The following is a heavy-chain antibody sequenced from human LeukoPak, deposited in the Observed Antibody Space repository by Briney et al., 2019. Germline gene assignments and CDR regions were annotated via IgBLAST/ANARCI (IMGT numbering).Heavy chain of an antibody. J-gene: IGHJ4*02. Sequence: GGSLRLSCAASGFTFSSNYMSWVRQAPGKGVEWVSVIYSGGSTYYSDSVKGRFTISRYNSKNTLYLQMNSLRAEDTAVYYCARDAYYYDSSGSIRLFDYWGQGTLVTVSS. D-gene: IGHD3-22*01. CDR2: IYSGGST. CDR3: ARDAYYYDSSGSIRLFDY. V-gene: IGHV3-53*01. CDR1: GFTFSSNY.